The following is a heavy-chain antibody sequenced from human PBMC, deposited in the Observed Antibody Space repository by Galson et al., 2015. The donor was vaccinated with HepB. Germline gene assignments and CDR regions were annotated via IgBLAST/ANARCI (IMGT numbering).Heavy chain of an antibody. CDR1: GGTFSSYA. J-gene: IGHJ6*02. CDR3: ARALQLVPGPPNYYYYGMDV. D-gene: IGHD6-6*01. CDR2: IIPIFGTA. V-gene: IGHV1-69*13. Sequence: SVKVSCKASGGTFSSYAISWVRQAPGQGLEWMGGIIPIFGTANYAQKFQGRVTITADESTSTAYMELSSLRSEDTAVYYCARALQLVPGPPNYYYYGMDVWGQGTTVTVSS.